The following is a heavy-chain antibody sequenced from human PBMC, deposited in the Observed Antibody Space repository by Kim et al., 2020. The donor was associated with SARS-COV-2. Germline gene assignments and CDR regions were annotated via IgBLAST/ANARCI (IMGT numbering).Heavy chain of an antibody. V-gene: IGHV6-1*01. CDR3: AGGYASGAWHDY. D-gene: IGHD6-25*01. J-gene: IGHJ4*02. Sequence: DYAAAVKSRITIIPDTSKNQFSLQLNSVTPEDTAVYYCAGGYASGAWHDYWGQGTLVTVSS.